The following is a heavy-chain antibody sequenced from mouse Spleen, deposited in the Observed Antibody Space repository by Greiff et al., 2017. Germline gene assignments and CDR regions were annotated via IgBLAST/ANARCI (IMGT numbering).Heavy chain of an antibody. CDR3: AREETARAPFAY. Sequence: VQLQQPGAELVRPGSSVKLSCKASGYTFTSYWMHWVKQRPIQGLEWIGNIDPSDSETHYNQKFKDKATLTVDKSSSTAYMQLSSLTSEDSAVYYCAREETARAPFAYWGQGTLVTVSA. J-gene: IGHJ3*01. V-gene: IGHV1-52*01. CDR1: GYTFTSYW. D-gene: IGHD3-2*01. CDR2: IDPSDSET.